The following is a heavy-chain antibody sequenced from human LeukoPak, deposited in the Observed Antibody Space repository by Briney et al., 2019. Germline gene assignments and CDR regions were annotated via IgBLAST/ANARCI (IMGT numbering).Heavy chain of an antibody. CDR2: ISYDGRKM. J-gene: IGHJ4*02. D-gene: IGHD3-22*01. V-gene: IGHV3-30*03. CDR1: GFTFSDYG. Sequence: PGGSLRLSCVASGFTFSDYGIHWVRQAPGKGLEWVAVISYDGRKMKYADSVKGRFTISRDNSKDTLSLHMNTLRTEDTAVYYCARDYYDSSGCYYLPDYWGQGTLVTVSS. CDR3: ARDYYDSSGCYYLPDY.